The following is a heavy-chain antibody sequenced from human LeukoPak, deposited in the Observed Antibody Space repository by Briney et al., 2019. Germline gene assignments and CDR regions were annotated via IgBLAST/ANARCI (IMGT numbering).Heavy chain of an antibody. CDR2: IHYSGST. Sequence: PSETLSLTCTVSGASIRGSSYYWGWISQPPGKGLDCIGSIHYSGSTYYNPSLKSRVTISVYTSKNQFSLRVSSVTAADTAVYYCATDLGGYSGYDFASFDYWGQGTLVTVSS. CDR3: ATDLGGYSGYDFASFDY. D-gene: IGHD5-12*01. J-gene: IGHJ4*02. V-gene: IGHV4-39*01. CDR1: GASIRGSSYY.